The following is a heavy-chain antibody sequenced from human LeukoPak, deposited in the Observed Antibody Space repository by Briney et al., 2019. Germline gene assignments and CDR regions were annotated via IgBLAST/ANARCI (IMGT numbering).Heavy chain of an antibody. J-gene: IGHJ5*02. CDR1: GVSISSSSYY. V-gene: IGHV4-39*01. CDR2: IYYSGST. Sequence: SETLSLTCTVSGVSISSSSYYWGWIRQPPGKGLEWIGSIYYSGSTYYNPSLKSRVTISVDTSNNQFSLKLSSVTAADTAVYYCARLRRGYCSGGSCYSGRGNWFDPWGQGTLVTVSS. D-gene: IGHD2-15*01. CDR3: ARLRRGYCSGGSCYSGRGNWFDP.